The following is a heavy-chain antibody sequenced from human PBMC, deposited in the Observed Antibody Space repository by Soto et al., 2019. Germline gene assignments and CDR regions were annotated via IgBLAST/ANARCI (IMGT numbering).Heavy chain of an antibody. V-gene: IGHV3-21*01. CDR3: ARDQPGYSYGYGLGY. CDR2: ISSSSSYI. CDR1: GFIFSSYS. Sequence: EVQLVESGGGLVEPVGSLRLSCAASGFIFSSYSMNWVRQAPGKGLEWVSSISSSSSYIYYADSVKGRFTISRDNAKNSLYLQMNSLRAEDTAVYYCARDQPGYSYGYGLGYWGQGTLVTVSS. J-gene: IGHJ4*02. D-gene: IGHD5-18*01.